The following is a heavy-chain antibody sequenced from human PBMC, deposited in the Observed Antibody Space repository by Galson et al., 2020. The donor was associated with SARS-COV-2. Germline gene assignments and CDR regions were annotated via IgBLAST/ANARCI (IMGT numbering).Heavy chain of an antibody. Sequence: GESLKISCAASGFTFSSYGMHWVRQAPGKGLEWVAVIWYDGSNKYYADSVKGRFTISRDNSKNTLYLQMNSLRAEDTAVYYCARAYYYGSGSSTPFDYWGQGTLVTVSS. D-gene: IGHD3-10*01. CDR2: IWYDGSNK. V-gene: IGHV3-33*01. CDR1: GFTFSSYG. J-gene: IGHJ4*02. CDR3: ARAYYYGSGSSTPFDY.